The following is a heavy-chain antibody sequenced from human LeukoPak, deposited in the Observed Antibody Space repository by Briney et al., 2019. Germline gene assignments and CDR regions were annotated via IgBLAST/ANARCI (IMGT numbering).Heavy chain of an antibody. V-gene: IGHV4-39*01. D-gene: IGHD4-23*01. CDR3: TRHHDYGDKIDY. Sequence: SETLSLTCTVSGGSATSASHYWAWIRQPPGKGLEWIGSIHYSGSTYYSPSLKSRLTISGDTSKSQFSLKLTFVTAADTAVYYCTRHHDYGDKIDYWGQGTLVTVSS. CDR1: GGSATSASHY. J-gene: IGHJ4*02. CDR2: IHYSGST.